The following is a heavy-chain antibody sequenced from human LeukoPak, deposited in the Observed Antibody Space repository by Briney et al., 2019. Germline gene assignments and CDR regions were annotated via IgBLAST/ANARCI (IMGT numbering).Heavy chain of an antibody. CDR3: ARLSLGYYYYGMDV. D-gene: IGHD7-27*01. V-gene: IGHV4-39*01. J-gene: IGHJ6*02. CDR2: VYYSGST. CDR1: GCSISSSSNS. Sequence: SETLSLTRTVSGCSISSSSNSWGWIRQSPGKGLEWIGSVYYSGSTYYNPSLKSRVTISVDTSKNQFSLKLSSVTAADTAMYYCARLSLGYYYYGMDVWGQGTTVTVSS.